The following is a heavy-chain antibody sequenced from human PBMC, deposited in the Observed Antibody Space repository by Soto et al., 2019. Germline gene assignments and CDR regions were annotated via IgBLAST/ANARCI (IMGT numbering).Heavy chain of an antibody. CDR3: ARPLPFYDFWSAHPTGAFDF. D-gene: IGHD3-3*01. CDR1: GFTFRNYA. Sequence: GRSLRLSCAASGFTFRNYAMTWVRQAPGKGLEWVSSISDSGGNTYHADSVKGRFTISRDNSKNTVYLQMNSLRAEDTAVYYCARPLPFYDFWSAHPTGAFDFWGQGTMVTVSS. CDR2: ISDSGGNT. J-gene: IGHJ3*01. V-gene: IGHV3-23*01.